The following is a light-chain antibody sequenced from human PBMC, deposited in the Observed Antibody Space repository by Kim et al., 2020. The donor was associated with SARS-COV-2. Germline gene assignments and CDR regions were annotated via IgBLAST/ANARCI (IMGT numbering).Light chain of an antibody. CDR3: AAWDDDLNGPGV. CDR1: T. CDR2: ESD. Sequence: TVSWYQQVPGTPPRLLIYESDRRPPGVPDRFSGSRSGRSASLAISGLQSADEAEYFCAAWDDDLNGPGVFGGGTQLTVL. V-gene: IGLV1-44*01. J-gene: IGLJ2*01.